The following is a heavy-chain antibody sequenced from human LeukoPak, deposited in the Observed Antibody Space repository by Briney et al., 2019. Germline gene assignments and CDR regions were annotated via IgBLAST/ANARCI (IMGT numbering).Heavy chain of an antibody. J-gene: IGHJ4*02. CDR3: AIGPPYGGYSD. CDR2: INGSGGRT. V-gene: IGHV3-23*01. CDR1: GFTFTTYA. Sequence: PGGSLRLSCAASGFTFTTYAVTWVRQAPGKGPEWVSTINGSGGRTYYADSLKGRFTISRDNSKNTVYLQMNSLRAEDTAVFYCAIGPPYGGYSDWGQGTLVTVSS. D-gene: IGHD5-12*01.